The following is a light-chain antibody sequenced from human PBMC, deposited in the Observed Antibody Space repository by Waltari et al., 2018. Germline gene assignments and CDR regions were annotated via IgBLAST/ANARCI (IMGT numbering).Light chain of an antibody. V-gene: IGLV1-51*01. CDR1: SSNIASNY. CDR2: DNN. J-gene: IGLJ3*02. Sequence: QSVLTQPPSVSAAPGQPVTISCSGSSSNIASNYVSWYQHLPGTAPKLLIYDNNKRRSEIPDRFSGSKSGTSATLGITGLQTGDEADYYCGTWDSSLSAWVFGGGTKLAVL. CDR3: GTWDSSLSAWV.